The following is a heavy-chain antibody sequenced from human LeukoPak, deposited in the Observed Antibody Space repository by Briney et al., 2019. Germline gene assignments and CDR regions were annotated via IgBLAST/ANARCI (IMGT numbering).Heavy chain of an antibody. CDR3: ARSRTGRDGYNYPIDY. CDR1: GYTFTSYD. CDR2: MNPNSGNT. V-gene: IGHV1-8*01. D-gene: IGHD5-24*01. J-gene: IGHJ4*02. Sequence: ASVKVSCKASGYTFTSYDINWVRQATGQGLEWMGWMNPNSGNTGYAQKFQGRVTMTRNTSISTAYMELSSLRSEDMAVYYCARSRTGRDGYNYPIDYWGQGTLVTVSS.